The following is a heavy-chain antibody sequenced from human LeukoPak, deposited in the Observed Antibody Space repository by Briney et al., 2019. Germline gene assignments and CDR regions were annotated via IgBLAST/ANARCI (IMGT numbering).Heavy chain of an antibody. D-gene: IGHD1-14*01. CDR3: ARGVEPLAANTLAY. CDR1: GFTVITSD. Sequence: PGGSLRLSCAASGFTVITSDMTWVRQAPGKGLEWVSVLCDGNTKYADSVQGRFTISRDNSKNTLYLEMNSLSPDDTAVYYCARGVEPLAANTLAYWGQGTLVTVSS. CDR2: LCDGNT. V-gene: IGHV3-53*01. J-gene: IGHJ4*02.